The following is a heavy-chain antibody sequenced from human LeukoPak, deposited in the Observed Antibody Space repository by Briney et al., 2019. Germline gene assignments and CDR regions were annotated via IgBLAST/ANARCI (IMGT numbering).Heavy chain of an antibody. CDR1: GGSISSYY. D-gene: IGHD6-13*01. CDR2: IYYSGSA. V-gene: IGHV4-59*01. CDR3: ARSIAAAGPYGY. J-gene: IGHJ4*02. Sequence: SETLSLTCTVSGGSISSYYWSWIRQPPGKGLEWIGYIYYSGSANYNPSLKSRVTISVDTSKNQFSLKLSSVTAADTAVYYCARSIAAAGPYGYWGQGTLVTVSS.